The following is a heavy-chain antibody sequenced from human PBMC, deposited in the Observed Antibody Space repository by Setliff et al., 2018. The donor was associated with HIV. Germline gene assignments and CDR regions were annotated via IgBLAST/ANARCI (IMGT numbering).Heavy chain of an antibody. CDR1: GFTVSKAW. V-gene: IGHV3-15*01. CDR2: IKRKSDGGTT. D-gene: IGHD6-13*01. Sequence: GGSLRLSCAASGFTVSKAWMTWVRQAPGKGLEWVGRIKRKSDGGTTDYAAPVKGRFTISRDDSTNTLHLQMNSLRAEDMAIYYCAREDSSWYGSLDYWGQGTPVTVSS. CDR3: AREDSSWYGSLDY. J-gene: IGHJ4*02.